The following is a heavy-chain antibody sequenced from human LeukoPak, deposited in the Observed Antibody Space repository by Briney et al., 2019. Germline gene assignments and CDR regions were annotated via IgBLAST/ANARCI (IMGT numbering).Heavy chain of an antibody. V-gene: IGHV3-48*02. CDR2: ISSSCNTV. Sequence: PWESLRLSCTASGFTFSYYSMNWVRQAPGKGLEWVSYISSSCNTVYYSDSVKGRFTISRDNAKNSLYLQMISLRDEDTAVYYCARDTTRSGWYYFDYWGQGTLVTVSS. J-gene: IGHJ4*02. D-gene: IGHD6-19*01. CDR1: GFTFSYYS. CDR3: ARDTTRSGWYYFDY.